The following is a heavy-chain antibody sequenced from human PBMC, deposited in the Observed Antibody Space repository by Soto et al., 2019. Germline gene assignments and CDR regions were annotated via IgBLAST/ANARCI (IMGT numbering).Heavy chain of an antibody. CDR1: GFTFSSYS. J-gene: IGHJ4*02. D-gene: IGHD6-19*01. CDR3: ARVGYSSGWLPDY. Sequence: EVQLVESGGGLVKPGGSLRLSCAASGFTFSSYSMKWVRQAPGKGLEWVSLISSSSRYIYYADSLKGRFTISRDNAKNSLYLQMHSLRAEDTAVYYCARVGYSSGWLPDYWGQGTLVTVSS. V-gene: IGHV3-21*01. CDR2: ISSSSRYI.